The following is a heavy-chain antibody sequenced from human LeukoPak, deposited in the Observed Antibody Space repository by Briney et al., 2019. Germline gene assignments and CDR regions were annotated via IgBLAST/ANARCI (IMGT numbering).Heavy chain of an antibody. V-gene: IGHV3-30*18. CDR3: AKDSGWVVVVPAAIDY. CDR1: GFTSSSYG. CDR2: ISYDGSNK. J-gene: IGHJ4*02. Sequence: PGRSLRLSCAASGFTSSSYGIHWVRQAPGKGLEWVAVISYDGSNKYYADSVKGRFTISRDNSKNTLYLQMNSLRAEDTAVYYCAKDSGWVVVVPAAIDYWGQGTLVTVSS. D-gene: IGHD2-2*01.